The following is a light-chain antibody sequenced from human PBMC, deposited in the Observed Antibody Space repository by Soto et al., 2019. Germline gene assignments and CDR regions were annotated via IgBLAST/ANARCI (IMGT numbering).Light chain of an antibody. CDR1: QSISSW. V-gene: IGKV1-5*01. CDR3: QQYNSYPRYT. Sequence: DIQMTQSPSTLSASVGDRVTITCRASQSISSWLAWYQQKPGKAPKLLIYAASSLESGVPSRFSGSGSGTEFTLTISSLQPDDFATYYCQQYNSYPRYTFGQGTKLEIK. CDR2: AAS. J-gene: IGKJ2*01.